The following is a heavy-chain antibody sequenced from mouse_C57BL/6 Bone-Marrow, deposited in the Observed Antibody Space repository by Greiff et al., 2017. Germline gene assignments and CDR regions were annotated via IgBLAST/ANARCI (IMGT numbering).Heavy chain of an antibody. Sequence: EVQLQQSGPELVKPGDSVQISCKASGYSFTGYFMNWVMQSHGQSLEWIGRINPYNGDTFYNQKFKGKATLTVDKSSSTAHMELRSLTSEDSAVYYCAENYDYVVSFDVWGTAATVTASS. J-gene: IGHJ1*03. CDR3: AENYDYVVSFDV. V-gene: IGHV1-20*01. CDR1: GYSFTGYF. CDR2: INPYNGDT. D-gene: IGHD2-4*01.